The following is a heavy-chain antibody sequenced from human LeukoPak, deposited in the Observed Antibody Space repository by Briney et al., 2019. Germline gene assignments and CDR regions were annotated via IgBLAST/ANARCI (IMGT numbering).Heavy chain of an antibody. CDR1: GFTFSSYA. D-gene: IGHD3-10*01. CDR3: AKDNKAVLWFGETSLLDYYFDY. V-gene: IGHV3-23*01. CDR2: ISGSGGST. Sequence: PGGSLRLSCAASGFTFSSYAMSWVRQAPGKGLEWVSAISGSGGSTYYADSVKGRFTISRDNSKNTLYLQMNSLRAEDTAVYYCAKDNKAVLWFGETSLLDYYFDYWGQGTLVTVSS. J-gene: IGHJ4*02.